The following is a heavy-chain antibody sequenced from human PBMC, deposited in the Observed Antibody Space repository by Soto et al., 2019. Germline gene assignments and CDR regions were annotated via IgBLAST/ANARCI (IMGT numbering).Heavy chain of an antibody. CDR1: GGPFSSYS. J-gene: IGHJ5*02. V-gene: IGHV3-21*01. D-gene: IGHD6-13*01. CDR3: ARVFRAAFDP. CDR2: ISSSSSYI. Sequence: GGSLRLSCAASGGPFSSYSMNWVRQAPGKGLEWVSSISSSSSYIYYADSVKGRFTISRDNAKNSLYLQMNSLRAEDTAVYYCARVFRAAFDPWGQGTLVTVSS.